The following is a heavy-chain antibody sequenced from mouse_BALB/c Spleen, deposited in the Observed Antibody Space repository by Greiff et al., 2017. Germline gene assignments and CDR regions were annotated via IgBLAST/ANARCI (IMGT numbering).Heavy chain of an antibody. J-gene: IGHJ3*01. V-gene: IGHV1-4*01. CDR2: INPSSGYT. CDR1: GYTFTSYT. CDR3: ARDFDGYPAWFAY. Sequence: VQLQQSGAELARPGASVKMSCKASGYTFTSYTMHWVKQRPGQGLEWIGYINPSSGYTNYNQKFKDKATLTADKSSSTAYMQLSSLTSEDSAVYDCARDFDGYPAWFAYWGQGTLVTVSA. D-gene: IGHD2-3*01.